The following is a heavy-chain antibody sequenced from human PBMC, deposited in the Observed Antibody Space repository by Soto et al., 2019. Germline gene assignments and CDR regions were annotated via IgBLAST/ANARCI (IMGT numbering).Heavy chain of an antibody. J-gene: IGHJ5*02. D-gene: IGHD6-25*01. CDR3: GSVRPSGYVLS. Sequence: SETLSLTCTVSGGSISSSSYYWTWIRQSPGKGLEWIGYVYFSGNTNYNPSLKSRVTISIDTSKNQFSLRLASVTAADTAFYYCGSVRPSGYVLSWGQGTLVTVSS. CDR1: GGSISSSSYY. CDR2: VYFSGNT. V-gene: IGHV4-61*01.